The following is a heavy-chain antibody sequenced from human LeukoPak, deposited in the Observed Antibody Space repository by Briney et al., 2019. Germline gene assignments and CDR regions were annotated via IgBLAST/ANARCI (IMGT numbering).Heavy chain of an antibody. V-gene: IGHV4-30-4*08. J-gene: IGHJ5*02. CDR2: IYYSGST. Sequence: SQTLSLTCTVSGGSISSGDYYWSWIRQPPGKGLEWIGHIYYSGSTYYNPSLKSRVTISVDTSKNQFSLKLSSVTAADTAVHYCARGRTTRASGSDPWGQGTLVTVSS. CDR3: ARGRTTRASGSDP. D-gene: IGHD1-7*01. CDR1: GGSISSGDYY.